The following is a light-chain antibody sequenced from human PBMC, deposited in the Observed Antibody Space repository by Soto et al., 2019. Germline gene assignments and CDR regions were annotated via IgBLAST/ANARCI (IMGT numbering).Light chain of an antibody. J-gene: IGLJ1*01. CDR3: SSYTISSTYG. CDR1: SSDVGGYNY. CDR2: DVS. V-gene: IGLV2-14*01. Sequence: QSVLTQPASVSGSPGQSITISCTGTSSDVGGYNYVSWYQQHPGKAPKLMIYDVSNRPSGVSNRFSGSKSGNTASLTISGFQSEDEAYYYCSSYTISSTYGFGSGTKLTVL.